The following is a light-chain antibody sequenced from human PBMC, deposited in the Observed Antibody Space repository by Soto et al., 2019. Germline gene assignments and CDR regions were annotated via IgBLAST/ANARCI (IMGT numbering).Light chain of an antibody. CDR1: SGSVSSGYY. CDR3: MLYMGSGIYV. CDR2: NTN. Sequence: QTVVTQAPSFSVSPGGTVTLTCGLSSGSVSSGYYPSWYQRTPGQSPRPLMYNTNTRSSGVPDRFSGSILGDKAALTITGAQADYESEYYCMLYMGSGIYVFGTGTKVTVL. V-gene: IGLV8-61*01. J-gene: IGLJ1*01.